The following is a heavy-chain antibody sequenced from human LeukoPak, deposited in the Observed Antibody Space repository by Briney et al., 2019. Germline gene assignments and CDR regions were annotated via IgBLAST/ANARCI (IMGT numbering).Heavy chain of an antibody. CDR2: IYTSGST. J-gene: IGHJ4*02. CDR3: ARAASGNGGYYFDY. Sequence: SETLSLTCTVSGGSISSGSSYWSWIRQPAGKGLEWIGRIYTSGSTDYNPYLKSRVTISVDTSKNQFSLKLSSVTAADTAVYYCARAASGNGGYYFDYWGQGTLVTVSS. V-gene: IGHV4-61*02. D-gene: IGHD1-26*01. CDR1: GGSISSGSSY.